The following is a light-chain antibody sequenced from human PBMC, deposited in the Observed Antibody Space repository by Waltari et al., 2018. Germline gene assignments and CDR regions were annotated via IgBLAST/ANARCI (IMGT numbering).Light chain of an antibody. CDR3: QQYDSLPYT. CDR1: HDISNF. V-gene: IGKV1-33*01. CDR2: DAS. Sequence: DIEMTQSPSFLSASVGDRVTITCQASHDISNFLTWYQQKPGKAPKLLIYDASRLETGVPSRFSGRRSGTLFTLTLSSLQPEDIATYYCQQYDSLPYTFGQGTKLDI. J-gene: IGKJ2*01.